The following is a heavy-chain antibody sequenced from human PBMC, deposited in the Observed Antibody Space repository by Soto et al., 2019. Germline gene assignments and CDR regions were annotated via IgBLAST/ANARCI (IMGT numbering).Heavy chain of an antibody. Sequence: GGSLRLSCAASGFTFSSYSMNWVRQAPGKGLEWVSYISSSSTIYYADSVKGRFTISRDNAKNSLYLQMNSLRAEDTAVYYCARGQRSSSAAKKDFDYWGQGTLVTVSS. CDR2: ISSSSTI. V-gene: IGHV3-48*01. CDR3: ARGQRSSSAAKKDFDY. J-gene: IGHJ4*02. D-gene: IGHD6-6*01. CDR1: GFTFSSYS.